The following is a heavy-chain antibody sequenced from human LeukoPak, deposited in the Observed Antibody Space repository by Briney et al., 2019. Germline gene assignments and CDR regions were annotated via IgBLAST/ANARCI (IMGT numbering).Heavy chain of an antibody. CDR3: ARTYSSGWDYYYYMDV. CDR1: GYTFTSYD. V-gene: IGHV1-8*03. J-gene: IGHJ6*03. D-gene: IGHD6-19*01. CDR2: MNPNSGNT. Sequence: GASVKVSCKASGYTFTSYDINWVRQATGQGLEWTGWMNPNSGNTGYAQKFQGRVTITRNTSISTAYMELSSLRSEDTAVYYCARTYSSGWDYYYYMDVWGKGTTVTVSS.